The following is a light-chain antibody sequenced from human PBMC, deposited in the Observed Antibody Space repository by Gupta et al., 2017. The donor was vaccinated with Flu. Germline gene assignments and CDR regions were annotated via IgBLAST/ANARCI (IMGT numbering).Light chain of an antibody. CDR3: AAWDDSLSGLYV. CDR2: RNN. V-gene: IGLV1-47*01. CDR1: SFNIGTNY. J-gene: IGLJ1*01. Sequence: QSVLTQPPSASGTPGQSVTISCSGSSFNIGTNYVYWYQQLPGAAPNLLMYRNNQRPSGVPDRFSGSKSGTSASLAINGLRSEDEAEYYCAAWDDSLSGLYVFGTGTRVTVL.